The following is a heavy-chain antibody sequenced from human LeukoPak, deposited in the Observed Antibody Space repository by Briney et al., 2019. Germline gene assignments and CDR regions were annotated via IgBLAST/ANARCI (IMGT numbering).Heavy chain of an antibody. D-gene: IGHD4-17*01. CDR2: IYSGGST. Sequence: PGGSLRLSCAASGFTVSSNYMSWVRQAPGKGLEWVSVIYSGGSTYYADSVKGRFTISRDNTKNTLYLQMNSLRAEDTAVYYCASARADYGDAFDYWGQGTLVAVSS. CDR3: ASARADYGDAFDY. V-gene: IGHV3-53*01. CDR1: GFTVSSNY. J-gene: IGHJ4*02.